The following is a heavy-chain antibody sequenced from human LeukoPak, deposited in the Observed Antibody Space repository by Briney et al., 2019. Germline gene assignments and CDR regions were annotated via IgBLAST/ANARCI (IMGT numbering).Heavy chain of an antibody. CDR1: GGSISSGGYS. D-gene: IGHD3-9*01. V-gene: IGHV4-30-2*05. Sequence: SETLSLTCAVSGGSISSGGYSWSWIRQPPGKGLEWIGSIYHSGSTYYSPSLKSRVTMSVDTSKNQFSLKLSSVTAADTAVYYCARAYRYYDILTGYSKQPYYFDYWGQGTLVTVSS. CDR2: IYHSGST. CDR3: ARAYRYYDILTGYSKQPYYFDY. J-gene: IGHJ4*02.